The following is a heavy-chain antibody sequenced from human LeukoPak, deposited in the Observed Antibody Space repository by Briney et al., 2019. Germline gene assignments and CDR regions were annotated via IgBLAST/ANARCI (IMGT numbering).Heavy chain of an antibody. V-gene: IGHV5-51*01. CDR3: ARPMRGSEALFDY. D-gene: IGHD1-26*01. CDR1: GYSFTSYW. J-gene: IGHJ4*02. Sequence: GESLKISCKGSGYSFTSYWIGWVRQMPGKGLEWMRIIYPGDSDTRYSPSFQGQVTISADKSISTAYVQWSSLKASDTAMYYCARPMRGSEALFDYWGQGTLVTVSS. CDR2: IYPGDSDT.